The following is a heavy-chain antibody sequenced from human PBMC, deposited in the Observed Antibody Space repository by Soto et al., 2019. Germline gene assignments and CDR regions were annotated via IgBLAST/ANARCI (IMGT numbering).Heavy chain of an antibody. J-gene: IGHJ4*02. CDR3: ASDHYDSRGYYYFDY. Sequence: EVQLVESGGGLVQPGGSLRLSCAASGFTFSSCEMNWVRQAPGKGLEWVSYISSSGSSIYYADSVKGRFTISRDNAKNSLYLQMNSLRAEDSAVYYCASDHYDSRGYYYFDYWGQGTLVTVSS. V-gene: IGHV3-48*03. CDR1: GFTFSSCE. D-gene: IGHD3-22*01. CDR2: ISSSGSSI.